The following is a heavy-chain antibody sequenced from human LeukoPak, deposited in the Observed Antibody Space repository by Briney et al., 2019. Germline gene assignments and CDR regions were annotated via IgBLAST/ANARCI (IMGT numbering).Heavy chain of an antibody. CDR2: IYWDDDK. Sequence: SGPTLVNPTQTLTLTCSFSGFSLSTSGVGVGWIRQPPGTALEWLALIYWDDDKRYSPSLESRLTITKDTSKNQVVLTMANMEPVDTGTYYCAHRVALKYFQDWGQGTLVTVSS. J-gene: IGHJ1*01. V-gene: IGHV2-5*02. CDR1: GFSLSTSGVG. CDR3: AHRVALKYFQD. D-gene: IGHD5-12*01.